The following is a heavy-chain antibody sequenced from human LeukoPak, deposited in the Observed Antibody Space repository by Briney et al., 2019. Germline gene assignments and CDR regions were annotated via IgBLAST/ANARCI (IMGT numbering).Heavy chain of an antibody. CDR3: ARDLGQYYDTSDNWFDP. CDR2: IKQDGTEK. CDR1: GFTFTTYW. Sequence: PGGSLRLSCAASGFTFTTYWLGWVRQPPGKGLEWVANIKQDGTEKYYVDSVKGRFTISRDNAKNTLNLQMNSLRAEDTAVYYCARDLGQYYDTSDNWFDPWGQGTLVTVSS. V-gene: IGHV3-7*01. D-gene: IGHD3-22*01. J-gene: IGHJ5*02.